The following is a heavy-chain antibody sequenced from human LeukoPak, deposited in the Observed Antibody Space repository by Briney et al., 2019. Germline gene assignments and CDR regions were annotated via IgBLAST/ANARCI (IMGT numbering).Heavy chain of an antibody. Sequence: PGGSLRLSCAATGLTFSSYWMSWVRQSPGKGLEWVASIKQDGVEKYNVDSVKGRFTTYRDNAKNSMYLQMNSLRDEDTAVYYCARGNGLDVWGQGTTVTVSS. J-gene: IGHJ6*02. CDR1: GLTFSSYW. CDR3: ARGNGLDV. CDR2: IKQDGVEK. V-gene: IGHV3-7*01.